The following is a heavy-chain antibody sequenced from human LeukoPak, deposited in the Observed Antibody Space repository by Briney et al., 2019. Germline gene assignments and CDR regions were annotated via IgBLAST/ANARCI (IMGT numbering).Heavy chain of an antibody. Sequence: GGSLRLSCAASGFTFSNAWMSWVRQAPGKGLEWVGRIKSKTDGGTIDNAAPVKGRFSISRDDSKNTLHLQMNSLNTEDTAVYYCTTVTSTTSRYNPDNWGQGTLVTVSS. D-gene: IGHD1-1*01. CDR1: GFTFSNAW. J-gene: IGHJ4*02. V-gene: IGHV3-15*01. CDR2: IKSKTDGGTI. CDR3: TTVTSTTSRYNPDN.